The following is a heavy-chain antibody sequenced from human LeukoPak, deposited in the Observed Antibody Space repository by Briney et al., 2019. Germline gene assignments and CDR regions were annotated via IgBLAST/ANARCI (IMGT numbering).Heavy chain of an antibody. Sequence: SETLSLTCSVSGGSISNRNYYWGWIRQPPGKGLEWIGYIYYSGSTNYNPPLKSRLTISKDTSENQFSLKLSSVTAADTAVYYCAREYSSSSGRRAFDIWGQGTMVTVSS. CDR1: GGSISNRNYY. CDR2: IYYSGST. D-gene: IGHD6-6*01. J-gene: IGHJ3*02. V-gene: IGHV4-61*05. CDR3: AREYSSSSGRRAFDI.